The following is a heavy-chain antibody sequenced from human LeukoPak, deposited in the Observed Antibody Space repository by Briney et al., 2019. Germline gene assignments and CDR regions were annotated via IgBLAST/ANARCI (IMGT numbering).Heavy chain of an antibody. J-gene: IGHJ4*02. CDR1: GFTFNSYG. D-gene: IGHD6-13*01. V-gene: IGHV3-33*01. Sequence: PGGSLRLSCAASGFTFNSYGMHWVREAPGKGLEWVAVIWYDGSNKFYADSVKGRFTISRDNSKNTLYLQMNSLRVEDTAVYYCARDKFGGSSSLIGYWGQGTLVTVSS. CDR3: ARDKFGGSSSLIGY. CDR2: IWYDGSNK.